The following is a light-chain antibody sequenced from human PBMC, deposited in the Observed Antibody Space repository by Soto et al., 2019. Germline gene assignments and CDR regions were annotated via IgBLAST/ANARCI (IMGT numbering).Light chain of an antibody. CDR1: SSDVGGYNY. J-gene: IGLJ2*01. V-gene: IGLV2-14*01. CDR2: EVS. Sequence: QSALTQPASVSGSPGQSITISCTGTSSDVGGYNYVSWYRQHPGKAPKLMIYEVSNRPSGVSDRFSGSKSDNTASLTISGLQAEDEADYYCSSYTSSTTLVVFGGGTQLPVL. CDR3: SSYTSSTTLVV.